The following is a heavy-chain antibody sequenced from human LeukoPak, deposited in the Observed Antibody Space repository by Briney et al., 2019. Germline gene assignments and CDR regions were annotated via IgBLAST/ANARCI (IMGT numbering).Heavy chain of an antibody. CDR2: IYPGDSDT. V-gene: IGHV5-51*01. CDR1: GYSFTSYW. D-gene: IGHD2-2*01. Sequence: GESLKISCKGSGYSFTSYWIGWVRQMPGKGLEWMGIIYPGDSDTRYSPSFQGQVTISADKSISTPYLQWSSPQASDTAMYYLARHDCSSTSCYPGRAYYYYMDVWGKGTTVTVSS. J-gene: IGHJ6*03. CDR3: ARHDCSSTSCYPGRAYYYYMDV.